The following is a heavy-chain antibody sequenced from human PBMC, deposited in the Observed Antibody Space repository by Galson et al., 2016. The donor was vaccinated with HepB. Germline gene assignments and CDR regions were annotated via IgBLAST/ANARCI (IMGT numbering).Heavy chain of an antibody. J-gene: IGHJ4*02. V-gene: IGHV3-33*01. CDR1: GFTFSSYG. CDR3: ASDSLGGATHSDY. Sequence: SLRLSCAVSGFTFSSYGMHWVRQAPGKGLEWVADIWYDGSVKFYAESVKGRFTISRDNSKRTLYLQMNRLRAEDTAVYHCASDSLGGATHSDYWGQGTLVTVSS. D-gene: IGHD3-16*01. CDR2: IWYDGSVK.